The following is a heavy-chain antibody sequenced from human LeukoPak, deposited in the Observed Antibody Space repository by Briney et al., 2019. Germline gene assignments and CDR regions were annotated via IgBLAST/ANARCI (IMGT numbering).Heavy chain of an antibody. CDR1: GYTFPSFG. V-gene: IGHV1-18*01. CDR3: ARDSDGVALDY. D-gene: IGHD2-21*01. J-gene: IGHJ4*02. CDR2: ISTYNGNT. Sequence: ASVKVSFKASGYTFPSFGISWVRQAPGQGLEWMGWISTYNGNTNYAQKLQGRVTMTTDTSTSTAYMELRSLRSDDTAMYYCARDSDGVALDYWGQGTLVTVSS.